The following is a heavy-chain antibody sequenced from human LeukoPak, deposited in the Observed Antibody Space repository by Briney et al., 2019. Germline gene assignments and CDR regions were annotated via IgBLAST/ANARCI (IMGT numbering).Heavy chain of an antibody. Sequence: GGSLRLSCAVSGFTVSDTYMSWVRQAPGKGLEWVSVIYSGGSTCYADSVKGRFTISRDNSKNTLYLQMNSLRAEDTAVYYCARDRPPLDWGQGTLVTVSS. J-gene: IGHJ4*02. V-gene: IGHV3-53*01. CDR1: GFTVSDTY. CDR2: IYSGGST. CDR3: ARDRPPLD.